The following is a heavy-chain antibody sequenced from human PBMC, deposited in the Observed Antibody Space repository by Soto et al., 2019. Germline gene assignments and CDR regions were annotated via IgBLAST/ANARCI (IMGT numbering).Heavy chain of an antibody. J-gene: IGHJ4*02. CDR1: GFTFSSYA. CDR3: AKTHQPQTTIRIVGAPDY. D-gene: IGHD1-26*01. CDR2: ISGSGGST. V-gene: IGHV3-23*01. Sequence: GGSLRLSCAASGFTFSSYAMSWVRQAPGKGLEWVSAISGSGGSTYYADSVKGRFTISRDNSKNTLYLQMNSLRAEDTAVYYCAKTHQPQTTIRIVGAPDYWGQGTLVTVSS.